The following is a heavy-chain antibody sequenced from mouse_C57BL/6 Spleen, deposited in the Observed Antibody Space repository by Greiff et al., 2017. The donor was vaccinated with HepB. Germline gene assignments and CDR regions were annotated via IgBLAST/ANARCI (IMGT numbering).Heavy chain of an antibody. CDR2: ISYDGSN. V-gene: IGHV3-6*01. CDR1: GYSITSGYY. Sequence: DVQLQESGPGLVKPSQSLSLTCSVTGYSITSGYYWNWIRQFPGNKLEWMGYISYDGSNNYNPSLKNRISITRDTSKNQFFLKLNSVTTEDTATYYCARGGTGTDYWGQGTTLTVSS. CDR3: ARGGTGTDY. J-gene: IGHJ2*01. D-gene: IGHD4-1*01.